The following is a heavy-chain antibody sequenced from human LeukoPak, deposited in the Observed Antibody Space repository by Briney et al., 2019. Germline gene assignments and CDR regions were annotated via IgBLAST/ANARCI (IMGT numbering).Heavy chain of an antibody. CDR3: ISDLCGGDDQ. Sequence: GGSLRLSCAASGFTVSDSYMSWVRQAPGKGLVWVSRIDEDGKTIDYADSVKGRFTISRDNAKDTLYLQMSSLRDEDTAVYYCISDLCGGDDQWGRGTLVTVSS. J-gene: IGHJ5*02. CDR2: IDEDGKTI. D-gene: IGHD3-3*01. CDR1: GFTVSDSY. V-gene: IGHV3-74*01.